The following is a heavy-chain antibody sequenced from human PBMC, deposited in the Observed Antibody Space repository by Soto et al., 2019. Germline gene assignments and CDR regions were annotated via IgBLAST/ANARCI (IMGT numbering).Heavy chain of an antibody. V-gene: IGHV3-53*01. CDR1: GFTVSSNY. Sequence: GGSLRLSCAASGFTVSSNYMSWVRQAPGKGLEWVSVIYSGGSTYYADSVKGRFAISRDNSKNTLYLQMNSLRAEDTAVYYCAREFERGDGNNPLWGQGTLVTIS. CDR3: AREFERGDGNNPL. J-gene: IGHJ4*02. D-gene: IGHD3-10*01. CDR2: IYSGGST.